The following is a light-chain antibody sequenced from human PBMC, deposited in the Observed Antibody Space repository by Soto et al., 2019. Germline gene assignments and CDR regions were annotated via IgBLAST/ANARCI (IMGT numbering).Light chain of an antibody. J-gene: IGKJ1*01. CDR1: QSLFYSYNNYNY. CDR2: WAS. Sequence: IVMTQSPDSLAVSLGERATINCKSSQSLFYSYNNYNYLAWYQQKPGQPPKVLIYWASTRASGVPDRFSGSGSGTEFTLNISSLQAEDVAVYYCQEYLNSLPAFGQGTKVEVK. CDR3: QEYLNSLPA. V-gene: IGKV4-1*01.